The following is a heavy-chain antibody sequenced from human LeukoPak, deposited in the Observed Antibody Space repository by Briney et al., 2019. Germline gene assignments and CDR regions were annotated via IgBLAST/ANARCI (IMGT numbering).Heavy chain of an antibody. CDR1: GFTFSSYG. J-gene: IGHJ4*02. V-gene: IGHV3-30*02. CDR3: AKLATAYCSSTSCYSGFFIDY. Sequence: AGGSLRLSCAASGFTFSSYGMHWVRQAPGKGLEWVAFIRYDGSNKYYADSVKGRFTISRDNSKNTLYLQMNSLRAEDTAVYYCAKLATAYCSSTSCYSGFFIDYWGQGTLVTVSS. D-gene: IGHD2-2*01. CDR2: IRYDGSNK.